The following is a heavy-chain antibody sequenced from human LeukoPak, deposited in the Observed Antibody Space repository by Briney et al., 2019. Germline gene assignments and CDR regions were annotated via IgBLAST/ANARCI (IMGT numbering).Heavy chain of an antibody. Sequence: GGSLRLSCAASEFDFSTHAMTWVRQAPGKGPEWVSAISISGTKTYYADSVKGRFTISRDNSKNTLYLQMYSLRAEDTAVYYCANEIRPNDYWGQGTLVTVSS. J-gene: IGHJ4*02. CDR3: ANEIRPNDY. D-gene: IGHD4-17*01. CDR1: EFDFSTHA. CDR2: ISISGTKT. V-gene: IGHV3-23*01.